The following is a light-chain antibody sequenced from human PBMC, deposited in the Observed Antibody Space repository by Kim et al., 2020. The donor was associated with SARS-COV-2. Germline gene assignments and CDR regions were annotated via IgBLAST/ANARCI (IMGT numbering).Light chain of an antibody. CDR1: SSDDGGYKY. V-gene: IGLV2-11*01. CDR3: CAYAGTLIWV. J-gene: IGLJ3*02. Sequence: GQSGTISCTGTSSDDGGYKYVSWYQHHPGTAPKLVIDDGNKRPSGVPDRFSGSKSDNTASLTISGLQAEDEADYHCCAYAGTLIWVFGGGTKVTVL. CDR2: DGN.